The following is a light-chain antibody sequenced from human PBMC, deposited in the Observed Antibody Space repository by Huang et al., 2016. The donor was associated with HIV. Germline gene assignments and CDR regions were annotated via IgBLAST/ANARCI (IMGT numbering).Light chain of an antibody. Sequence: DIVMTQTPLSLSVTPGQPASISCNSSQSLLYTDGKTYLYWYLQKPGRSPQLLIYEGSSRLSEVPDRFSGSGSGTHFTLKISRVEAEDVGVYYCMQGLHLPYTFGQGAKLEIK. CDR3: MQGLHLPYT. CDR1: QSLLYTDGKTY. J-gene: IGKJ2*01. CDR2: EGS. V-gene: IGKV2-29*02.